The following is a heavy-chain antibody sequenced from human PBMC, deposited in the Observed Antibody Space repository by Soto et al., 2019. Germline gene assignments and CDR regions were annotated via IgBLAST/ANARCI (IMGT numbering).Heavy chain of an antibody. CDR2: INHSGST. CDR3: ARKRLLIAAQGGFDY. D-gene: IGHD6-6*01. Sequence: QVQLQQWGAGLLKPSETLSLTCAVYGGSFSGYYWSWIRQPPGKGLEWIGEINHSGSTNYNPFLKSWVTILVESSKNQYYLKLSSVTPANTVVYYCARKRLLIAAQGGFDYWGQGTLVTVSS. CDR1: GGSFSGYY. V-gene: IGHV4-34*01. J-gene: IGHJ4*02.